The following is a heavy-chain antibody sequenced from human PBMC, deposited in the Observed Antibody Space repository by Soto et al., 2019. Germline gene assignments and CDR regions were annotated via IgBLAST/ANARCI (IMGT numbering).Heavy chain of an antibody. V-gene: IGHV4-30-2*01. D-gene: IGHD2-21*02. Sequence: QLQLQESGSGLVKPSQTLSLTCAVSGGSISSGGYSWSWIRQPPGKGLGWIGYIYHSGSTYYNPSLKSRVTLSVDRSKNQFSLKLSSVTAADTAVYYCARGGVVTAIPDYFDYWGQGTLVTVSS. J-gene: IGHJ4*02. CDR3: ARGGVVTAIPDYFDY. CDR1: GGSISSGGYS. CDR2: IYHSGST.